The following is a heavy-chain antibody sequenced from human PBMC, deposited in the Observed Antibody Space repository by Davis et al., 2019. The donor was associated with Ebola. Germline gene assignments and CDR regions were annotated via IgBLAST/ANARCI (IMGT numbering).Heavy chain of an antibody. CDR1: GGSFSGYY. V-gene: IGHV4-34*01. Sequence: SETLSLTCAVYGGSFSGYYWSWIRQPPGKGLEWIGEINHSGSTNYNPSLTSRVTISVDTSKNQFSLKLSSVTAADTAVYYCARGRTSWSYGAAGSYYYYYGMDVWGQGTTVTVSS. J-gene: IGHJ6*02. CDR3: ARGRTSWSYGAAGSYYYYYGMDV. D-gene: IGHD6-13*01. CDR2: INHSGST.